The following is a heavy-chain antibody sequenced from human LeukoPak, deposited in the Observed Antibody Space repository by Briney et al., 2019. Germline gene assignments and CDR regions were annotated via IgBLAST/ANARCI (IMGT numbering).Heavy chain of an antibody. D-gene: IGHD5-18*01. CDR1: GFTFSSYW. CDR3: ARQGGYNYTLLRNWFDP. V-gene: IGHV3-7*01. J-gene: IGHJ5*02. Sequence: GGSLRLSCAASGFTFSSYWMSCVRQAPGKGLEWVANIKQDGSEKYYVDSVKGRFTISRDNAKNSLYLQMNSLRAEDTAVYYCARQGGYNYTLLRNWFDPWGQGTLVTVSS. CDR2: IKQDGSEK.